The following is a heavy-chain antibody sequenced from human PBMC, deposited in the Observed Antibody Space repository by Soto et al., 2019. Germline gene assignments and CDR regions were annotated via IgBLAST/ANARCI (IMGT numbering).Heavy chain of an antibody. Sequence: QLQLQESGPGLVKPSETLSLTCTVSGGSISSSSYYWGWIRQPPGKGLEWIGNIYYSGNTYYNPSIKRRVTIPVDTSTNQFSLNLSSVTAADTAVYYCARRGGDDQPFDYWGQGTLVTVSS. CDR3: ARRGGDDQPFDY. CDR2: IYYSGNT. D-gene: IGHD3-16*01. CDR1: GGSISSSSYY. V-gene: IGHV4-39*01. J-gene: IGHJ4*02.